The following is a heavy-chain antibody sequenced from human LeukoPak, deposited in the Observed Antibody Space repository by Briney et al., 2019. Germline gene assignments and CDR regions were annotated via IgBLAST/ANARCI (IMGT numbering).Heavy chain of an antibody. CDR3: AREALGGSWFDS. J-gene: IGHJ5*01. D-gene: IGHD1-26*01. Sequence: ASVKVSCKASGDTFIGKFMHWVRQAPGHGLEWMGWMNPNSGGTKYAQKFQGRVTMTGDTSISTAYMELSRLTSDDTALYYCAREALGGSWFDSWGQGTLVTVSP. CDR2: MNPNSGGT. CDR1: GDTFIGKF. V-gene: IGHV1-2*02.